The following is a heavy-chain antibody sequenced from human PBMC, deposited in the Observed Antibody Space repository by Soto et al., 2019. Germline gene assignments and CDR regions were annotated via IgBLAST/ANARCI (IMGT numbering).Heavy chain of an antibody. J-gene: IGHJ4*02. V-gene: IGHV1-2*04. CDR2: INPNSGGT. Sequence: ASVKVSCKASGYTFTGYYMHWGRQAPGQGLEWMGWINPNSGGTNYAQKFQGWVTMTRDTSISTAYMELSRLRSDDTAVYYCARDSLETYYYDSSGYYELDYWGQGTLVTVSS. CDR3: ARDSLETYYYDSSGYYELDY. CDR1: GYTFTGYY. D-gene: IGHD3-22*01.